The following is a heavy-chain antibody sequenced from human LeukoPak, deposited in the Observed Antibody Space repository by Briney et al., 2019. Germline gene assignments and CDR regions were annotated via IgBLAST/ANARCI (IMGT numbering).Heavy chain of an antibody. J-gene: IGHJ6*02. CDR1: GFTFSSYG. Sequence: GGSLRLSCAASGFTFSSYGMHWVRQAPSKGLEWVAVISYDGSNKYYADSVKGRFTISRDNSKNTLYLQMNSLRAEDTAVYYCASRDSYGYPNYYYYYGMDVWGQGTTVTVSS. CDR2: ISYDGSNK. V-gene: IGHV3-30*03. CDR3: ASRDSYGYPNYYYYYGMDV. D-gene: IGHD5-18*01.